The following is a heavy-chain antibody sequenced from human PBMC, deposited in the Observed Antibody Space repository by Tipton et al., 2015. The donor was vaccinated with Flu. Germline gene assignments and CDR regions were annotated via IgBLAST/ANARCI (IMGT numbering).Heavy chain of an antibody. CDR2: ISSSSSYI. CDR3: ARGLLEPTASKSWIYFDY. D-gene: IGHD2-2*03. Sequence: SLRLSCAASGFTFSSYSMNWVRQAPGKGLEWVSSISSSSSYIYYADSVKGRFTISRDNAKSSLYLQMNSLRAEDTAVYYCARGLLEPTASKSWIYFDYWGQGTLVTVSS. V-gene: IGHV3-21*01. CDR1: GFTFSSYS. J-gene: IGHJ4*02.